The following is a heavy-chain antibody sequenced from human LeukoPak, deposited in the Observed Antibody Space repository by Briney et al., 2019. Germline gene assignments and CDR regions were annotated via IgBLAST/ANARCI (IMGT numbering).Heavy chain of an antibody. Sequence: PGGPLRLSCAASGFTFSSYSMNWVRQAPGKGLEWVSSISSSSSYIYYADSVKGRFTISRDNAKNSLYLQMNSLRAEDTAVYYCAKGEWIPSTTTEYFQHWGQGTLVTVAS. V-gene: IGHV3-21*01. CDR3: AKGEWIPSTTTEYFQH. D-gene: IGHD3-3*01. J-gene: IGHJ1*01. CDR2: ISSSSSYI. CDR1: GFTFSSYS.